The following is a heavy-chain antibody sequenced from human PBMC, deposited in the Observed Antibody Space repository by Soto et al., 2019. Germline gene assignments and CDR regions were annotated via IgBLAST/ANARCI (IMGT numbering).Heavy chain of an antibody. CDR2: ISDSGDRT. CDR3: AKDRGIIVKAGDAFNV. CDR1: GFTLSMSA. D-gene: IGHD3-16*02. Sequence: GGSLRLSCASSGFTLSMSAVNWVRQAPGKGLEWVSYISDSGDRTYYADSVKGRFTISRDRSKNTVSLQMDSLRAEDTAVYYCAKDRGIIVKAGDAFNVWGQGTKVTVSS. J-gene: IGHJ3*01. V-gene: IGHV3-23*01.